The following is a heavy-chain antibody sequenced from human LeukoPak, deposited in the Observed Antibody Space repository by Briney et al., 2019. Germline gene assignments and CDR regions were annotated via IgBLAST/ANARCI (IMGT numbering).Heavy chain of an antibody. CDR3: VRGIRDYYGLDY. CDR2: IGTAGDT. V-gene: IGHV3-13*01. CDR1: GFTFSSYD. D-gene: IGHD3-22*01. J-gene: IGHJ4*02. Sequence: GGSLRLSCAASGFTFSSYDMHCVRQATGKGLEWVSAIGTAGDTYYPGSGKGRFTISRENTKNSLYLQMNSLRAGDTAVYYCVRGIRDYYGLDYWGQGTLVTVSS.